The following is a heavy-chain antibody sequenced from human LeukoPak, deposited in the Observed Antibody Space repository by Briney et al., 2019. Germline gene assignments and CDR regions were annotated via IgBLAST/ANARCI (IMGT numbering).Heavy chain of an antibody. CDR3: GRWRESSNWPPGYLQH. V-gene: IGHV1-18*01. J-gene: IGHJ1*01. CDR1: GFTFTSFG. Sequence: ASVKVSCKASGFTFTSFGFSWVRQAPGQGLEWMGWISAYNGNTNYAQNLQGRVTMTTDASTSTVYMELRSLRSDDTAMYYCGRWRESSNWPPGYLQHWGQGTLVIVSS. D-gene: IGHD4-11*01. CDR2: ISAYNGNT.